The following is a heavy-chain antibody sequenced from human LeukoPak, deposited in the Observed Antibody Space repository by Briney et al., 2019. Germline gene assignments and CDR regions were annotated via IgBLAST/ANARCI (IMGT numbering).Heavy chain of an antibody. CDR2: IYYSGST. CDR3: AREYGTMIVVVIPLRYFDY. D-gene: IGHD3-22*01. V-gene: IGHV4-39*02. Sequence: AETLSLTCTVSGVSISSSSYYWGWLRQPPGKGLEGIGSIYYSGSTYYNPSLKSRFTISVDTSKNQFSLKLSSVTAADTAVYYCAREYGTMIVVVIPLRYFDYWGQGTLVTVSS. J-gene: IGHJ4*02. CDR1: GVSISSSSYY.